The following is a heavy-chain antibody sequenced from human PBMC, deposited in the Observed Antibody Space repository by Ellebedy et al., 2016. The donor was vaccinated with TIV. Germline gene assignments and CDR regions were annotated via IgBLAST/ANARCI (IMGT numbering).Heavy chain of an antibody. CDR2: VYPRDSDV. D-gene: IGHD3-22*01. CDR3: ARHVNSGYYLDAFDV. Sequence: GESLKISCKASGYRFAGFWIGWVRQMPGKGLEWMGIVYPRDSDVRYSPSFEGQVTISADKSGSAAYLQWSSLKASDTAVYFCARHVNSGYYLDAFDVWGQGTVVTVSS. V-gene: IGHV5-51*01. J-gene: IGHJ3*01. CDR1: GYRFAGFW.